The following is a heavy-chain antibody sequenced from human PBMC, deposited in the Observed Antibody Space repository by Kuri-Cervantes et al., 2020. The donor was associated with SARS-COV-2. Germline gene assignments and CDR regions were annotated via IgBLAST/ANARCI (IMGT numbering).Heavy chain of an antibody. J-gene: IGHJ4*02. Sequence: GESLKISWAASGFTFSSYWMSWVRQAPGKGLEWVANIKQDGSEKYYVDSVQGRFTISRDNSKNSLYLQMNSLRAEDTAVYYCARDIAVAGIRQYYFDYWGQGTLVTVSS. V-gene: IGHV3-7*01. D-gene: IGHD6-19*01. CDR1: GFTFSSYW. CDR3: ARDIAVAGIRQYYFDY. CDR2: IKQDGSEK.